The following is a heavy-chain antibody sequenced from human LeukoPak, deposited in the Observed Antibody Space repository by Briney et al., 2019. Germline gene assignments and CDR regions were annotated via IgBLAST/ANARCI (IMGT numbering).Heavy chain of an antibody. CDR1: GGSFSGYY. CDR3: ARGSPNPSPGVDYYGMDV. Sequence: SETLSLTCAVYGGSFSGYYWSWIRQPPGKGLEWIEEINHSGSTNYNPSLKSRVTISVDTSKNQFSLKLSSVTAADTAVYYCARGSPNPSPGVDYYGMDVWGQGTTVTVSS. CDR2: INHSGST. J-gene: IGHJ6*02. V-gene: IGHV4-34*01. D-gene: IGHD3-10*01.